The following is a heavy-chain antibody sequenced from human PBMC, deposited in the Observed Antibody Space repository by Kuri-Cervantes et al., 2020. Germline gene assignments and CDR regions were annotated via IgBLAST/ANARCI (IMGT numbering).Heavy chain of an antibody. CDR2: IYYSGST. V-gene: IGHV4-59*12. Sequence: GSLRLSCTVSGGSISSYYWSWIRQPPGKGLEWIGYIYYSGSTNYNPSLKSRVTISVDTSKNQFSLKLSSVTAADTAVYYCARGFLFYSSGPHTPYYYYGMDVWGQGTTVTDSS. CDR3: ARGFLFYSSGPHTPYYYYGMDV. D-gene: IGHD6-19*01. CDR1: GGSISSYY. J-gene: IGHJ6*02.